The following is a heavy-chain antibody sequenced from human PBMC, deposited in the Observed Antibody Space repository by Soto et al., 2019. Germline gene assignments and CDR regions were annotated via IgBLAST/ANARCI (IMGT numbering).Heavy chain of an antibody. D-gene: IGHD2-21*02. V-gene: IGHV4-30-2*01. CDR3: ARAHWGLLYRGGDCSYVPDAFDI. CDR2: IYHSGST. Sequence: SETLSLTCAVSGGSISSGGYSWSWIRQPPGKGLEWIGYIYHSGSTYYNPSLKSRVTISVDRSKNQFSLKLSSVTAADTAVYYCARAHWGLLYRGGDCSYVPDAFDIWGQGTMVTVSS. J-gene: IGHJ3*02. CDR1: GGSISSGGYS.